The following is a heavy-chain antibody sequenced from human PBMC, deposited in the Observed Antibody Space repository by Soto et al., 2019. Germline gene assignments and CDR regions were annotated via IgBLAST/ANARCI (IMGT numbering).Heavy chain of an antibody. CDR3: ARMFHCSGGTCPFDY. J-gene: IGHJ4*02. CDR2: ISAYNGNT. Sequence: GASVKVSCKASGYTFTSYGISWVRQAPGQGLEWMGWISAYNGNTNYAQKLQGRVTMTTDTSTSTAYMGLRSLRSDDTATYYCARMFHCSGGTCPFDYWGQGALVTVSS. V-gene: IGHV1-18*04. D-gene: IGHD2-15*01. CDR1: GYTFTSYG.